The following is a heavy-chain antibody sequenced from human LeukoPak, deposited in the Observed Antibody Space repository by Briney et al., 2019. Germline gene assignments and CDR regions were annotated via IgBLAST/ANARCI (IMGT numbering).Heavy chain of an antibody. D-gene: IGHD5-18*01. CDR1: GDSVSSGFYY. J-gene: IGHJ5*02. CDR2: SYTSGST. V-gene: IGHV4-61*02. Sequence: SQTLSLTCTVSGDSVSSGFYYWSWIRQPAGKGLEWIGRSYTSGSTNYNPSLKSRVTISVDTSKNQFSLKLSSVTAADTAVYYCARSGYSHGYYTNWFDPWGQGTLVTVSS. CDR3: ARSGYSHGYYTNWFDP.